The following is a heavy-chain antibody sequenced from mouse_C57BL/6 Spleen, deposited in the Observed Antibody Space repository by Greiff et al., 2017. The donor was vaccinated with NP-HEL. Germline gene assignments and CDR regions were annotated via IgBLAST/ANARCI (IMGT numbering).Heavy chain of an antibody. CDR2: IDPANGNT. CDR1: GFNIKNTY. V-gene: IGHV14-3*01. J-gene: IGHJ3*01. Sequence: QQSVAELVRPGASVKLSCTASGFNIKNTYMHWVKQRPEQGLEWIGRIDPANGNTKYAPKFQGKATITADTSSNTAYLQLSSLTSEDTAIYYCAECDYYGYEGFAYWGQGTLVTVSA. CDR3: AECDYYGYEGFAY. D-gene: IGHD2-2*01.